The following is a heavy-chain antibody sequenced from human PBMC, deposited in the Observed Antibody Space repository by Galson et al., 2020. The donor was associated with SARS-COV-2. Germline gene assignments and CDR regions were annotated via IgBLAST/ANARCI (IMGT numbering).Heavy chain of an antibody. D-gene: IGHD3-22*01. CDR1: GFTFSSYA. CDR3: AKDKEYYDFYYGMDV. V-gene: IGHV3-23*01. Sequence: GGSLRLSCAASGFTFSSYAMSWVRQAPGKGLEWVSAISGSGGSTYYADSVKGRFTISRDNSKNTLYLQMNSLRAEDTAVYYCAKDKEYYDFYYGMDVWGQGTTVTVSS. J-gene: IGHJ6*02. CDR2: ISGSGGST.